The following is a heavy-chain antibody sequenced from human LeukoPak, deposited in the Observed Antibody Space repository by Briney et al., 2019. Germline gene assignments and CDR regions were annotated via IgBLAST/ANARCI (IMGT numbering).Heavy chain of an antibody. V-gene: IGHV3-74*01. CDR1: GFTFSRYW. Sequence: PGGSLRLSCAASGFTFSRYWMHWVRQAPGKGLVWVSRINSDGSSTTYADSVRGRFTISRDNAKNTLYLHMSSLTAEDTAIYYCARALGTVADFWGQGTMVTVSS. J-gene: IGHJ4*02. D-gene: IGHD7-27*01. CDR3: ARALGTVADF. CDR2: INSDGSST.